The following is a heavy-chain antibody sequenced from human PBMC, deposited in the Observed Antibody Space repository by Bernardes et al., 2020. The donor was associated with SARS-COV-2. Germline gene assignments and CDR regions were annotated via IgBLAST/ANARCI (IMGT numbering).Heavy chain of an antibody. Sequence: PESLSPTCTANGGSISSYYWSRTRQPPGKGLEWIGFTYSSGSTNYTPSLKSRVTIPVDTSKNQFSLKLSSVTAADTAVYYCAREGAVADTSYYYYYYGMDVWGQGTTVTVSS. CDR1: GGSISSYY. D-gene: IGHD6-19*01. J-gene: IGHJ6*02. CDR3: AREGAVADTSYYYYYYGMDV. V-gene: IGHV4-59*08. CDR2: TYSSGST.